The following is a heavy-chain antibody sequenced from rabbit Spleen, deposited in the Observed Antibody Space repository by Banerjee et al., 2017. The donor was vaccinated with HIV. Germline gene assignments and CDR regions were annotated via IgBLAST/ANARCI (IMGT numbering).Heavy chain of an antibody. CDR2: IDTSDGDT. Sequence: LEESGGGLVKPGGTLTLTCTVSGFSFSSNWICWVRQAPGKGLEWIACIDTSDGDTDYANWPKGRFTISKASSTTVTLQVTSLTAADTATYFCTRDDGSGHYIDGYFKLWGPGTLVTVS. CDR3: TRDDGSGHYIDGYFKL. J-gene: IGHJ4*01. CDR1: GFSFSSNW. D-gene: IGHD1-1*01. V-gene: IGHV1S45*01.